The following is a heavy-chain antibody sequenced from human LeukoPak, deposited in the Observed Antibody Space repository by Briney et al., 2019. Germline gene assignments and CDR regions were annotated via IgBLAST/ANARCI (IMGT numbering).Heavy chain of an antibody. Sequence: GGSLRLSCAASGFTFSSYSMNWVRRAPGKGLEWVSSISSSSSYIYYADSVKGRFTISRDNAKNSLYLQMNSLRAEDTAVYYCARDHGYSSIYYFDYWGQGTLVTVSS. CDR1: GFTFSSYS. V-gene: IGHV3-21*01. CDR3: ARDHGYSSIYYFDY. J-gene: IGHJ4*02. CDR2: ISSSSSYI. D-gene: IGHD6-13*01.